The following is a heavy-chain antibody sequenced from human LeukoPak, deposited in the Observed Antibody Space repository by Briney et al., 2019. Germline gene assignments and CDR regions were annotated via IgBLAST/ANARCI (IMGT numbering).Heavy chain of an antibody. CDR2: ISYDGSNK. D-gene: IGHD5-18*01. Sequence: GRSLRLSCAASGFTFSSYAMHWVRQAPDKGLEWVAVISYDGSNKYYADSVKGRFTISRDNSKNTLYLQMNSLRAEDTAVYYCARENRGYMGAFDIWGQGTMVTVSS. CDR3: ARENRGYMGAFDI. CDR1: GFTFSSYA. V-gene: IGHV3-30*04. J-gene: IGHJ3*02.